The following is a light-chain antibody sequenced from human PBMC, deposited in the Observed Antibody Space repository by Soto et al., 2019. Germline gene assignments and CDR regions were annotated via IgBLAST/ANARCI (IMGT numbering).Light chain of an antibody. CDR3: QHYSSYSGA. V-gene: IGKV1-5*03. Sequence: DIHMTQSPSILYQSVVDKVTITYRASQTINSWLAWYQQKPGKAPKLLIYKASTLKSGVPARFSGSGSGTDVTLTISNLQPDDFATYYCQHYSSYSGAVGQGTKVDN. J-gene: IGKJ3*01. CDR2: KAS. CDR1: QTINSW.